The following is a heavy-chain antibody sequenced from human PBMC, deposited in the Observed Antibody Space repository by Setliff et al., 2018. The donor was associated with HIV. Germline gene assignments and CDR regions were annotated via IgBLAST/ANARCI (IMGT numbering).Heavy chain of an antibody. J-gene: IGHJ4*02. Sequence: SSETLSLTCTVSGGSISSGSYYWSWIRQPAGKGLEWIGHIHTSGSTKYNPSLKSRVTISADTSKNQFSLNLSSVTAAETAVYYCARVGYHGSGRYSFDYWGQVTLVTVSS. CDR1: GGSISSGSYY. CDR2: IHTSGST. V-gene: IGHV4-61*09. CDR3: ARVGYHGSGRYSFDY. D-gene: IGHD3-10*01.